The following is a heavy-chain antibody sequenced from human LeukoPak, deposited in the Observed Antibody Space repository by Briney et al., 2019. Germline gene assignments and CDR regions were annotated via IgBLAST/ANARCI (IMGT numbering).Heavy chain of an antibody. D-gene: IGHD3-10*01. CDR3: ARSQNYYGSGDY. V-gene: IGHV4-61*03. J-gene: IGHJ4*02. CDR1: GDSVSNGNYY. CDR2: IYYTGKT. Sequence: PSQTLSLTCTVSGDSVSNGNYYWSWLRQPPGKALEWIGYIYYTGKTYYNPSLEGRVTILVDTSRNHFSVKLSSVTAADTAVYYCARSQNYYGSGDYWSQGTLVTVSS.